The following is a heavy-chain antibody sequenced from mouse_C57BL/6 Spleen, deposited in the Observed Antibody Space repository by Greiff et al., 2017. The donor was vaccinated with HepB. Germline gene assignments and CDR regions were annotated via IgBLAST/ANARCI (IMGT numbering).Heavy chain of an antibody. CDR3: ARRGSSLYYFDY. D-gene: IGHD1-1*01. CDR2: IHPNSGST. J-gene: IGHJ2*01. V-gene: IGHV1-64*01. Sequence: QVQLKQSGAELVKPGASVKLSCKASGYTFTSYWMHWVKQRPGQGLEWIGMIHPNSGSTNYNEKFKSKATLTVDKSSSTAYMQLSSLTSEDSAVYYCARRGSSLYYFDYWGQGTTLTVSS. CDR1: GYTFTSYW.